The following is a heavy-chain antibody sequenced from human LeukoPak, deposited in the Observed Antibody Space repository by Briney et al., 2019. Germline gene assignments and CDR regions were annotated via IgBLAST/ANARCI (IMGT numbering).Heavy chain of an antibody. CDR2: ISAYNGNT. Sequence: ASVKVSCKASGYTFTSYGISWVRQAPGQGLEWMGWISAYNGNTNYAQKLQGRVTMTTDTSTSTAYMELRSLGSDDTAVYYCARVAVPYCSGGSCYGLDYWGQGTLVTVSS. CDR1: GYTFTSYG. J-gene: IGHJ4*02. D-gene: IGHD2-15*01. V-gene: IGHV1-18*01. CDR3: ARVAVPYCSGGSCYGLDY.